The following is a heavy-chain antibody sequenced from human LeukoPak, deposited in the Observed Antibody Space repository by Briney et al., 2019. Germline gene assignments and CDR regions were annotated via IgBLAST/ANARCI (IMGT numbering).Heavy chain of an antibody. CDR3: ARDLNCGGDCPNFDY. CDR2: INPSGGTT. V-gene: IGHV1-46*01. J-gene: IGHJ4*02. Sequence: GASVKVSCKASGYTFTSYHMHWVRQAPGQGLEWMGIINPSGGTTNYAQKFRGRVTMTRDMSTSTVYMELSSLRSEDTAVYYCARDLNCGGDCPNFDYWGQGTLVTVSS. D-gene: IGHD2-21*02. CDR1: GYTFTSYH.